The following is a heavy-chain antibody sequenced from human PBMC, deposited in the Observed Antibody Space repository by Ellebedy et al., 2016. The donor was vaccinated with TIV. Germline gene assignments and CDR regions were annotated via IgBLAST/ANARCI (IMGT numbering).Heavy chain of an antibody. CDR2: ISAYNGNT. CDR3: ARYCSSTSCYSPRSGYYYGMDV. V-gene: IGHV1-18*04. Sequence: ASVKVSCKASGYTFTSYGISWVRQAPGQGLEWMGWISAYNGNTNYAQKLQGRVTMTTDTSTSTAYMELRSLRSDDTAVYYCARYCSSTSCYSPRSGYYYGMDVWGQGTTVTVSS. J-gene: IGHJ6*02. D-gene: IGHD2-2*01. CDR1: GYTFTSYG.